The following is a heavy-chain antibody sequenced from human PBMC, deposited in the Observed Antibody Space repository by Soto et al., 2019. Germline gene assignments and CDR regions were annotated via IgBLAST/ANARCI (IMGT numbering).Heavy chain of an antibody. V-gene: IGHV3-33*01. CDR1: GFPFSSYG. CDR3: ARDSGIQLYNWFDP. Sequence: SLRISCAASGFPFSSYGMHWVRQAPGKGLEWVAVIWYDGSNKYYADSVKGRFTISRDNSKNTLYLQMNSLRAEDTAVYYCARDSGIQLYNWFDPWGQGTLVTVSS. J-gene: IGHJ5*02. CDR2: IWYDGSNK. D-gene: IGHD5-18*01.